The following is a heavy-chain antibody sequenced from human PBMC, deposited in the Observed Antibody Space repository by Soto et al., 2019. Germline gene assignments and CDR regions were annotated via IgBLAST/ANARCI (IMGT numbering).Heavy chain of an antibody. CDR2: SRDKVHSHTT. Sequence: EVQLAESGGGLVQPGGSLRLSCAASGFTFSDHYMDWVRQAPGKGLEWVGRSRDKVHSHTTEYAASVKGRFTISRGDSQNSLYLHMNSLKTEDTAVYYCARGVVSTGYFDYWGQGTLVTVSS. D-gene: IGHD5-12*01. CDR1: GFTFSDHY. J-gene: IGHJ4*02. CDR3: ARGVVSTGYFDY. V-gene: IGHV3-72*01.